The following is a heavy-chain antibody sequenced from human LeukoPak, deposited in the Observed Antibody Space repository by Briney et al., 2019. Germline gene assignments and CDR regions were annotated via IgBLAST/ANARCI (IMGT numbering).Heavy chain of an antibody. V-gene: IGHV1-69*06. CDR2: IIPIYGTV. CDR3: AGEAPPNIGYCSTTNRYYFDY. D-gene: IGHD2-2*01. CDR1: GYTFTSYG. Sequence: SVKVSCKASGYTFTSYGISWVRQAPGQGLEWMGGIIPIYGTVNYAQEFQGRVTITADKSTTTAYMELSSLRSEDTAMYYCAGEAPPNIGYCSTTNRYYFDYWGQGTLVTVSS. J-gene: IGHJ4*02.